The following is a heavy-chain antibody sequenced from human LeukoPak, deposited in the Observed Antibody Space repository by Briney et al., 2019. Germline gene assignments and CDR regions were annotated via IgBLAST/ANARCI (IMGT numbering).Heavy chain of an antibody. CDR2: IYYTGST. CDR1: GGSISSLY. Sequence: SETLSLTCSVSGGSISSLYWSWIRQPPGKGLEWIGYIYYTGSTNYSPSLKSRVTMFVDMSKNQFSLRLSSVTAADTAVYYCARHRAYSSSSPFDYWGQGTLVTVSS. V-gene: IGHV4-59*08. CDR3: ARHRAYSSSSPFDY. J-gene: IGHJ4*02. D-gene: IGHD6-6*01.